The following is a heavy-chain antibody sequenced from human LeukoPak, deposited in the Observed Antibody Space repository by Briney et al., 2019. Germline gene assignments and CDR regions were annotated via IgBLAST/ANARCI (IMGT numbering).Heavy chain of an antibody. CDR1: GGSISGRY. D-gene: IGHD6-19*01. CDR3: VVTQKWLAFDY. V-gene: IGHV4-59*08. Sequence: SETLSLTCAISGGSISGRYWSWIRQPPGKGLEWIANWRYDGSPNYTPSLESRATISLDTSKNQFSLRLTSVTAADTAVYYCVVTQKWLAFDYWGQGILVTVSS. CDR2: WRYDGSP. J-gene: IGHJ4*02.